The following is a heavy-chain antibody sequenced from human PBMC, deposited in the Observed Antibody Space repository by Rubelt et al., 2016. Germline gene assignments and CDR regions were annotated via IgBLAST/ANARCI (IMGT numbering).Heavy chain of an antibody. Sequence: VQLVESGGGVVQPGRSLRLSCAASGFTFSSYDMHWVRRATGKGLEWVSAIGTAGDTYYPGSVKGRFTISRENANNSLYLQMNSLRAEDPAVYYCARARPYYDFWSGSPPPRYGMDVWGQGTTVTVSS. V-gene: IGHV3-13*01. CDR2: IGTAGDT. CDR3: ARARPYYDFWSGSPPPRYGMDV. J-gene: IGHJ6*02. D-gene: IGHD3-3*01. CDR1: GFTFSSYD.